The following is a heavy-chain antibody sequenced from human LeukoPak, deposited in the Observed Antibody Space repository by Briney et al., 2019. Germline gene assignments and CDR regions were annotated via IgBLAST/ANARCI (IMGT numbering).Heavy chain of an antibody. Sequence: ASVKVSCKASGYTFTGYYMHWVRQAPGQGLEWMGWINPNSGGTNYAQKFQGRVTMTRDTSISTAYMELSRLRSDDTAVYYCAREFPYSSSWYFDYWGQGTLVTVSS. D-gene: IGHD6-13*01. CDR2: INPNSGGT. CDR3: AREFPYSSSWYFDY. CDR1: GYTFTGYY. V-gene: IGHV1-2*02. J-gene: IGHJ4*02.